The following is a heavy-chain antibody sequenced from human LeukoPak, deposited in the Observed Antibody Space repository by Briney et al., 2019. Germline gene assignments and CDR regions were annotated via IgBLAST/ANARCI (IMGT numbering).Heavy chain of an antibody. CDR2: IKQDGSEK. Sequence: PGGSLRLSCAASGFTFSSYWVSWVRQAPGKGLDWVANIKQDGSEKYYVDSVKGRFTISRDNAKNSLYLQMNSLRAEDTAVYYCARDPKPYCSGGSCYHDYWGQGTLVTVSS. CDR1: GFTFSSYW. CDR3: ARDPKPYCSGGSCYHDY. J-gene: IGHJ4*02. D-gene: IGHD2-15*01. V-gene: IGHV3-7*01.